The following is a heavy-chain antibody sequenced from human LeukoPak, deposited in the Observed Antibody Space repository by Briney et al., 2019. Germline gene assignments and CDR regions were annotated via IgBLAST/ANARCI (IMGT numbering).Heavy chain of an antibody. Sequence: GGSLRLSCAASGFTFSSYGMHWVRQAPGKGLEWVAVISYDGSNKYYADSVKGRFTISRDNSKNTLYLQMNSLRAEDTAMYYCAKDRQYYYDSSGYSDYYFDYWGQGTLVTVSS. J-gene: IGHJ4*02. V-gene: IGHV3-30*18. CDR3: AKDRQYYYDSSGYSDYYFDY. CDR1: GFTFSSYG. D-gene: IGHD3-22*01. CDR2: ISYDGSNK.